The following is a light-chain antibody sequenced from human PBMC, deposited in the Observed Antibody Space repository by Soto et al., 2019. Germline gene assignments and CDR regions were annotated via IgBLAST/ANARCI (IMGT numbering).Light chain of an antibody. V-gene: IGKV1-5*01. J-gene: IGKJ1*01. Sequence: DIQMTQSPPTLSASVGDRVTITCRASRSIRHYLAWHQQMPGKAPKLLIYGASTLQSGVPSRFSGSGSGTEFTLTISSLQPDDFGTYFCQHHNSYSQTFGQGTKV. CDR2: GAS. CDR3: QHHNSYSQT. CDR1: RSIRHY.